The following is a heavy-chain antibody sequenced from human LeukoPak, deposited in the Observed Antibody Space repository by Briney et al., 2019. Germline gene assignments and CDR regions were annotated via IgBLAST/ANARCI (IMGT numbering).Heavy chain of an antibody. Sequence: SETLSLTCTDSGGSISSYYWSWIRQPPGKGLEWIGYIYYSGSTYYNPSLKSRVTISVDTSKNQFSLKLSSVTAADTAVYYCASPPSIMITFGGVIDPYYFDYWGQGTLVTVSS. V-gene: IGHV4-59*08. CDR3: ASPPSIMITFGGVIDPYYFDY. J-gene: IGHJ4*02. D-gene: IGHD3-16*02. CDR1: GGSISSYY. CDR2: IYYSGST.